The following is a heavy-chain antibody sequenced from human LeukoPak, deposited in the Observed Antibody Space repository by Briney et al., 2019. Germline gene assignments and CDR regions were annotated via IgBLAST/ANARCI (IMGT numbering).Heavy chain of an antibody. V-gene: IGHV4-34*01. CDR3: AGERGGDIVVVPADAYFDY. D-gene: IGHD2-2*01. Sequence: SETLSLTCAVYGGSFSGYYWSWIRQPPGKGLEWIGEINHSGSTNYNPSLKSRVTISVDTSKNQFSLKLSSVTAADTAVYYCAGERGGDIVVVPADAYFDYWGQGTLVTVSS. CDR1: GGSFSGYY. CDR2: INHSGST. J-gene: IGHJ4*02.